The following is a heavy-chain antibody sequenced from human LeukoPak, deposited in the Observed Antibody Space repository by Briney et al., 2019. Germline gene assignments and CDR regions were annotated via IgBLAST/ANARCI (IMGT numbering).Heavy chain of an antibody. D-gene: IGHD3-22*01. CDR1: GFTFSSYS. Sequence: GGSLRLSCAASGFTFSSYSMNWVRQAPGKGLEWVSSISSSSSYIYYADSVKGRFTISRDNAKNSLYLQMNSLRAKDTAVYYCARGPNYYDSSGYYSDMYYFDYWGQGTLVTVSS. CDR3: ARGPNYYDSSGYYSDMYYFDY. CDR2: ISSSSSYI. V-gene: IGHV3-21*01. J-gene: IGHJ4*02.